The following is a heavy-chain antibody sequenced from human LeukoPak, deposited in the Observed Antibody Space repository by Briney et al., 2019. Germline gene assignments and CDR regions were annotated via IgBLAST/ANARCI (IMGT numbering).Heavy chain of an antibody. CDR1: GGSISSYY. CDR3: ARVGWMATNYYFDY. V-gene: IGHV4-4*07. D-gene: IGHD5-12*01. CDR2: IYTSGST. Sequence: SETLSLTCTVSGGSISSYYWSWIRQPAGKGLEWIGRIYTSGSTNYNPSLKSRVTMSVDTSKNQFSLKLSSVTAADTAVYYCARVGWMATNYYFDYWGQGILVTVSS. J-gene: IGHJ4*02.